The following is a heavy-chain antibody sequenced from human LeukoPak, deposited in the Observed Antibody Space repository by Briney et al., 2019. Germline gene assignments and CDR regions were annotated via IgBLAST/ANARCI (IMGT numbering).Heavy chain of an antibody. V-gene: IGHV3-23*01. CDR1: GFTFSGYA. J-gene: IGHJ4*02. CDR2: ISGSGGST. Sequence: PGGSLILSCAASGFTFSGYAMSWVRQAPGKGLEWVSAISGSGGSTYYADSVKGRFTISRDNSKNTLYLQMNSLRAEDTAVYYCAKDRRIGWTFDYWGQGTLVTVSS. CDR3: AKDRRIGWTFDY. D-gene: IGHD6-19*01.